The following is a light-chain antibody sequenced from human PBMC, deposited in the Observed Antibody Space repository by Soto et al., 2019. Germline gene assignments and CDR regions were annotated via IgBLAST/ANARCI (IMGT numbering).Light chain of an antibody. CDR1: QLLLYNNTYNY. CDR3: MQALQSLT. CDR2: FGS. Sequence: DIVMTQSPLTLPVTPGEPASISCRSSQLLLYNNTYNYLDWYVQKPGQSPQLLIYFGSNRAPGVPDRFSGSGSGTDFTLKINRVEAEDVGTYYCMQALQSLTFGQGTRLEIK. V-gene: IGKV2-28*01. J-gene: IGKJ5*01.